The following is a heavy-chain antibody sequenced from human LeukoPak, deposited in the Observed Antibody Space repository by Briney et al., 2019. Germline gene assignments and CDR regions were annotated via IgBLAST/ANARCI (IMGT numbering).Heavy chain of an antibody. V-gene: IGHV3-7*03. CDR1: GFTFSSYW. CDR2: IKQDGSEK. D-gene: IGHD1-26*01. J-gene: IGHJ4*02. CDR3: ARGRRYSGSYAYWYYFDY. Sequence: GGSLRLSCAASGFTFSSYWISWVRHAPGKGLKWVANIKQDGSEKYYVDSVKGRFTISRDNAKNSLYLQMNSLRAEDTAVYYCARGRRYSGSYAYWYYFDYWGQGTLVTVSS.